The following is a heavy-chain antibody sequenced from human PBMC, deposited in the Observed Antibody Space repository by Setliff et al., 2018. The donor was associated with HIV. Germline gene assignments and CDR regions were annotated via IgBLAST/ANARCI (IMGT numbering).Heavy chain of an antibody. V-gene: IGHV1-3*01. D-gene: IGHD4-17*01. J-gene: IGHJ6*03. Sequence: ASVKVSCKASGYTFTSYAIHWVRQAPGQSLEWMGWINAGYGNTKYSQKFQGRVTITRDASASTAYMELSSLRSEDTAVYYCARSPGDYLYMDVWGKGTAVTVSS. CDR2: INAGYGNT. CDR1: GYTFTSYA. CDR3: ARSPGDYLYMDV.